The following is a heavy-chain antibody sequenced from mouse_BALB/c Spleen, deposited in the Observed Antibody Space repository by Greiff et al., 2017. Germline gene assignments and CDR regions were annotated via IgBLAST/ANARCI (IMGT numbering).Heavy chain of an antibody. CDR3: ARGAYDRYFDG. D-gene: IGHD2-12*01. CDR2: INPSSGYT. J-gene: IGHJ1*01. CDR1: GYTFTSYT. Sequence: VQLQQSGAELARPGASVKMSCKASGYTFTSYTMHWVKQRPGQGLEWIGYINPSSGYTNYNQKFKDKATLTADKSSSTAYMQLSSLTSEDSAVYYCARGAYDRYFDGWGAGTTVTGPS. V-gene: IGHV1-4*01.